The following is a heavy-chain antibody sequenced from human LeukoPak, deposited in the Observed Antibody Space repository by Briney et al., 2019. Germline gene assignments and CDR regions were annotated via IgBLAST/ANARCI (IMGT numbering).Heavy chain of an antibody. CDR1: GFTFSSNY. CDR2: IYSGGST. CDR3: ARSYSGGYEFDY. V-gene: IGHV3-53*01. J-gene: IGHJ4*02. D-gene: IGHD1-26*01. Sequence: GGSLRLSCAASGFTFSSNYMSWVRQAPGKGLEWVSVIYSGGSTYYADSVKGRFTISRDNSKNTLYLQMNSLRAEDTAVYYCARSYSGGYEFDYWGQGTLVTVSS.